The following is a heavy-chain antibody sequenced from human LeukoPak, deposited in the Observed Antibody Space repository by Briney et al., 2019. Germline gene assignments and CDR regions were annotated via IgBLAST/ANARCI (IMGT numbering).Heavy chain of an antibody. D-gene: IGHD3-16*02. CDR3: ARLWNYDYIWGSYRFFDY. CDR2: INHSGGT. V-gene: IGHV4-34*01. CDR1: GGSFSGYY. J-gene: IGHJ4*02. Sequence: SETLSLTCAVYGGSFSGYYWSWIRQPPGKGLEWIGEINHSGGTNYNPSLKSRVTISVDTSKNLFSLKLSSVTAADTAVYYCARLWNYDYIWGSYRFFDYWGQGTLVTVSS.